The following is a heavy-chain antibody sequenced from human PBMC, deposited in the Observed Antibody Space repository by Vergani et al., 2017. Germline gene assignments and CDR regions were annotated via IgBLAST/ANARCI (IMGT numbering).Heavy chain of an antibody. D-gene: IGHD2-2*02. Sequence: QVQLVESGGGLVKPGGSLRLSCAASGFTISDYYMSWIRQAPGKGLEWVSYISSSGSTIYYADSVKGRFTISRDNAKNSLYLQMNSLRAEDTAVYYCAKDYCSSTSCYNGGGYYYYYMDVWGKGTTVTVSS. CDR2: ISSSGSTI. CDR1: GFTISDYY. V-gene: IGHV3-11*01. CDR3: AKDYCSSTSCYNGGGYYYYYMDV. J-gene: IGHJ6*03.